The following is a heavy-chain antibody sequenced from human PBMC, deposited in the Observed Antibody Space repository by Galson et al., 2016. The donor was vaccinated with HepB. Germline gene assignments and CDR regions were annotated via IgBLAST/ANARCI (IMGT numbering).Heavy chain of an antibody. CDR3: ARDRNYYGSGSDDAPYYYDGMEV. Sequence: SVKVSCKASGYNFISYAMHWVRQAPGQKLEWMGWISAGNGDTKYSQKFQGRVTITTDTPASTTYMEVSSLRSEDTAVYYCARDRNYYGSGSDDAPYYYDGMEVWGQGTTVTVSS. CDR2: ISAGNGDT. J-gene: IGHJ6*02. CDR1: GYNFISYA. D-gene: IGHD3-10*01. V-gene: IGHV1-3*01.